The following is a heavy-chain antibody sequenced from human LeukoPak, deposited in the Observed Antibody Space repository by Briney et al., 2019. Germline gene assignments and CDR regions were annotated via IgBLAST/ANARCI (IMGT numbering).Heavy chain of an antibody. CDR2: IYTSGST. J-gene: IGHJ6*03. V-gene: IGHV4-61*02. CDR3: ARDTAMVYYYYMDV. CDR1: GGSISSGDYY. D-gene: IGHD5-18*01. Sequence: SQTLSLTCTVSGGSISSGDYYWGWIRQPAGKGLEWIGRIYTSGSTNYNPSLKSRVTISVDTSKNQFSLKLSSVTAADTAVYYCARDTAMVYYYYMDVWGKGTTVTVSS.